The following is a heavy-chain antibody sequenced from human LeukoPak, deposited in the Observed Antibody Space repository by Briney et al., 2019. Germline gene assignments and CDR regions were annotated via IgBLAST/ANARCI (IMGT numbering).Heavy chain of an antibody. J-gene: IGHJ3*02. Sequence: AGGSLRLSCAASGFTFSDFYMSWIRQAPGKGLEWVAYIRSSGSTISYADSVKGRFTISRDNSKNAVYLQMNSLRAEDTAVYYCAKDRDIYYDSSGYRQNDAFDIWGQGTMVTVSS. CDR3: AKDRDIYYDSSGYRQNDAFDI. D-gene: IGHD3-22*01. CDR1: GFTFSDFY. V-gene: IGHV3-11*04. CDR2: IRSSGSTI.